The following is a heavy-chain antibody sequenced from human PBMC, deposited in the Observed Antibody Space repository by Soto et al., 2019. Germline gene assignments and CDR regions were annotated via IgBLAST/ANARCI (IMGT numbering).Heavy chain of an antibody. CDR1: GYTFTSYG. V-gene: IGHV1-18*01. CDR2: INGYNGIT. J-gene: IGHJ6*02. D-gene: IGHD3-16*01. CDR3: ARMGDVPYYYYGMDV. Sequence: QVQLVQSGAEVKKPGASVKVSCKASGYTFTSYGISWVRQAPGQGLEWMGWINGYNGITNHAQKLQGRVTMSTDTSTSTAYMELRSLRSDDSAVYYCARMGDVPYYYYGMDVWGQGTTVTVSS.